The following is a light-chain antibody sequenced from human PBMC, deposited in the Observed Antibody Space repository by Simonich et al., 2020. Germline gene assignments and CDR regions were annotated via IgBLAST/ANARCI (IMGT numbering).Light chain of an antibody. CDR2: DVS. CDR1: SSDVGGYNY. J-gene: IGLJ3*02. V-gene: IGLV2-14*01. CDR3: SSYTSSSPWV. Sequence: QSALTQPASVSGSPGQSITISCTGPSSDVGGYNYVSWYQQHPGKAPKLMIYDVSKRPSGVSKRFSGSKSGNTASLTISGLQAEDEADYYCSSYTSSSPWVFGGGTKLTVL.